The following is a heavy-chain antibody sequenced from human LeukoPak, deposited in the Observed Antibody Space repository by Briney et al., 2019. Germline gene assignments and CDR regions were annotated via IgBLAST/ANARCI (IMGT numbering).Heavy chain of an antibody. CDR1: GGSISSRPYY. V-gene: IGHV4-39*07. CDR3: ASSGQCTNGLCRDVGYMDV. CDR2: FSYSGST. Sequence: SETLSLTCTVSGGSISSRPYYWGWIRQPPGKGLEWLGSFSYSGSTYYKPSLKSRVTISVDTSKNQFSLKLNSVTAADTAVYYCASSGQCTNGLCRDVGYMDVWGKGTTVTVSS. D-gene: IGHD2-8*01. J-gene: IGHJ6*03.